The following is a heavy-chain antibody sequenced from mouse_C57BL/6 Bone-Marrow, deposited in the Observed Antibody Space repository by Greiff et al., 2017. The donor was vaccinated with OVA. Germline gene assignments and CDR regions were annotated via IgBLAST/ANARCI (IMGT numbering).Heavy chain of an antibody. CDR2: IDPENGDT. Sequence: EVQLQQSGAELVRPGASVKLSCTASGFNIKDDYMHWVKQRPEQGLEWIGWIDPENGDTEYASKFQGKATITADTSSNTAYLQLSSLTSEDTAVYYCTTGVGLDYWGQGTTLTVSS. J-gene: IGHJ2*01. CDR3: TTGVGLDY. CDR1: GFNIKDDY. V-gene: IGHV14-4*01. D-gene: IGHD3-3*01.